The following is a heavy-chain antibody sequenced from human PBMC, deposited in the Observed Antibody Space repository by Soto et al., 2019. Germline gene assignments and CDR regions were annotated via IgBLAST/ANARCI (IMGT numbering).Heavy chain of an antibody. J-gene: IGHJ6*02. CDR2: INPNSGGT. CDR1: GYTFTGYY. D-gene: IGHD1-1*01. Sequence: ASVKVSCKASGYTFTGYYMHWVRQAPGQGLEWMGWINPNSGGTNYAQKFQGRVTMTRDTSISTAYMELSRLRSDDTAVYYCASAVTGTPGYYYGMDVWGQGTTVTVSS. V-gene: IGHV1-2*02. CDR3: ASAVTGTPGYYYGMDV.